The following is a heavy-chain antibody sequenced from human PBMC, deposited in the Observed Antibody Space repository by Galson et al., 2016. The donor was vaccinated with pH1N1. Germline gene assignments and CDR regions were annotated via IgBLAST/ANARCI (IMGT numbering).Heavy chain of an antibody. CDR1: AYTFTFYY. Sequence: SVKVSCKASAYTFTFYYMHWVRQAPGQGLEWMGIIDPGSGGTNYKLKFQGRVTMTRDTSTSTVYMELSTLTSEDTAMYYCVGIKGGAFDIWGQVTMVTVSS. CDR3: VGIKGGAFDI. CDR2: IDPGSGGT. V-gene: IGHV1-46*01. J-gene: IGHJ3*02. D-gene: IGHD3-16*01.